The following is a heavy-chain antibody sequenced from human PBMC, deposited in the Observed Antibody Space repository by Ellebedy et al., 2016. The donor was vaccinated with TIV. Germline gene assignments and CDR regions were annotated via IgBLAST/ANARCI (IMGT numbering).Heavy chain of an antibody. V-gene: IGHV1-69*13. D-gene: IGHD2-8*01. CDR1: GGTFRSFS. CDR2: IIPISGPA. J-gene: IGHJ4*02. Sequence: SVKVSCXASGGTFRSFSVNWVRQAPGQGLEWVGGIIPISGPANYAQRFQGRVTITADHSSSTAYMELSSLRPDDTAIYYCARWGSDLCTNGVCPFDVWGQGTLVTVSS. CDR3: ARWGSDLCTNGVCPFDV.